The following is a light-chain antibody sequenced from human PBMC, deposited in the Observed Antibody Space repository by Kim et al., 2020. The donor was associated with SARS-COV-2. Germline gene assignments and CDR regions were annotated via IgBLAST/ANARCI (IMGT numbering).Light chain of an antibody. CDR3: HQTYITVS. CDR1: QPIRNF. V-gene: IGKV1-39*01. Sequence: LSASVGDRFTIACRGSQPIRNFLNWFQHKPGKAPKLLIYDASTLRHGVPSRFSGAGSGTDFTLTISRLQPEDFATYYCHQTYITVSFGGGTKLEI. J-gene: IGKJ4*01. CDR2: DAS.